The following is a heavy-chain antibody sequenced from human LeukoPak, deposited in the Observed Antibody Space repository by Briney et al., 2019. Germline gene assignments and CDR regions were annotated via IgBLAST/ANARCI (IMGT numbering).Heavy chain of an antibody. CDR3: ARVRNSEWLDLIDY. J-gene: IGHJ4*02. V-gene: IGHV1-18*01. CDR1: GYTFTSYG. D-gene: IGHD6-19*01. Sequence: ASVKVSCKASGYTFTSYGISWVRQAPGQGLEWMGWISAYNGNTNYAQKLQGRVTMTTDTSTSTAYMKLRSLRSDDTAVYYCARVRNSEWLDLIDYWGQGTLVTVSS. CDR2: ISAYNGNT.